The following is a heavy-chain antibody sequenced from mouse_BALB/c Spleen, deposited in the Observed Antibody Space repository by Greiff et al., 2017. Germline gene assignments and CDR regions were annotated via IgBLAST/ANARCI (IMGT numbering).Heavy chain of an antibody. V-gene: IGHV2-9*02. CDR1: GFSLTSYG. D-gene: IGHD2-3*01. CDR3: ARDDGYYDWFAY. J-gene: IGHJ3*01. CDR2: IWAGGST. Sequence: VQVVESGPGLVAPSQSLSITCTVSGFSLTSYGVHWVRQPPGKGLEWLGVIWAGGSTNYNSALMSRLSISKDNSKSQVFLKMNSLQTDDTAMYYCARDDGYYDWFAYWGQGTLVTVSA.